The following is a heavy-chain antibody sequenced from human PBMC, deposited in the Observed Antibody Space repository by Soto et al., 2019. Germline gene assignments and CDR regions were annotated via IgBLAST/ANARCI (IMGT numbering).Heavy chain of an antibody. V-gene: IGHV4-59*01. CDR1: GGSISSYY. Sequence: QVQLPESGPGLVKPSETLSLTCTVSGGSISSYYWSWIRQPPGKGLEWIGYIYYSGSTNYNPSLKRRVTISVHTSKNQFSLKLSSVTAADTAVYYCARERRIAVAGTWDYYYYYGMDVWGQGTTVTVSS. J-gene: IGHJ6*02. CDR3: ARERRIAVAGTWDYYYYYGMDV. D-gene: IGHD6-19*01. CDR2: IYYSGST.